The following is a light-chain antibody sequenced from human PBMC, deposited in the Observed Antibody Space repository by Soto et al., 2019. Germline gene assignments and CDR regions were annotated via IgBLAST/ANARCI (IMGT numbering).Light chain of an antibody. V-gene: IGKV1-5*03. CDR1: QTITTS. CDR2: KAS. J-gene: IGKJ1*01. CDR3: QQYDSYSVRT. Sequence: DIQMTQSPSTLSASVGDGVTITCRASQTITTSLAWYQQKPGKAPKLLIYKASSLESGVPSRFSDSGSGTEFTLTISSLQPDDFATYYCQQYDSYSVRTFGQGTKVEI.